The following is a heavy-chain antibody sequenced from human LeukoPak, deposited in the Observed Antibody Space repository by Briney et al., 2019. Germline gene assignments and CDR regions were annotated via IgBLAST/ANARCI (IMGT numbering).Heavy chain of an antibody. CDR3: ARVGKSGSYFYFDY. Sequence: GGSLRLSCAASGFSFNSYWMHWVRQAPGKGLEWVSRINTDGRNTGYADSVKGRFTISRDNAKNTLYLQMTILTAEDTAVYYCARVGKSGSYFYFDYWGQGTLVTVSS. CDR2: INTDGRNT. CDR1: GFSFNSYW. J-gene: IGHJ4*02. V-gene: IGHV3-74*01. D-gene: IGHD1-26*01.